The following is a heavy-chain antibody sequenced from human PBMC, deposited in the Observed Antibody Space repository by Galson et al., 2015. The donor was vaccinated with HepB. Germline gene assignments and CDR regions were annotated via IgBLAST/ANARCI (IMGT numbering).Heavy chain of an antibody. V-gene: IGHV3-9*01. J-gene: IGHJ6*03. Sequence: SLRLSCAASGFTFDNYAMHWVRQVPGKGLEWVSGISWNSGSIGYADSVKGRFTISRDNAKNSLYLQMNSLRAEDTALYYCARDRSYYYYMDVWGKGTTVTVSS. CDR3: ARDRSYYYYMDV. CDR1: GFTFDNYA. CDR2: ISWNSGSI.